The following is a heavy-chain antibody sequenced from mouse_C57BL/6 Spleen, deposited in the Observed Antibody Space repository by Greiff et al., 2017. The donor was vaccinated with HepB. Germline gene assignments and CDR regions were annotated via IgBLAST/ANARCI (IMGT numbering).Heavy chain of an antibody. V-gene: IGHV1-26*01. CDR3: ARSTTVVATPMDY. D-gene: IGHD1-1*01. CDR1: GYTFTDYY. CDR2: INPNNGGT. Sequence: EVQLQQSGPELVKPGASVKISCKASGYTFTDYYMNWVKQSHGKSLEWIGDINPNNGGTSYNQKFKGKATLTVDKSSSTAYMELRSLTSEDSAVYYCARSTTVVATPMDYWGQGTSVTVSS. J-gene: IGHJ4*01.